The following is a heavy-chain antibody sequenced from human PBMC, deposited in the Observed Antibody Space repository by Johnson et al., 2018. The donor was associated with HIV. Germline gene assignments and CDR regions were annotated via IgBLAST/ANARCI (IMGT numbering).Heavy chain of an antibody. V-gene: IGHV3-53*01. CDR1: GFTVSYNY. CDR2: IYSGDTT. D-gene: IGHD5-18*01. J-gene: IGHJ3*02. Sequence: VQLVESGGGLIQPGGSLRLSCVASGFTVSYNYMNWVRQAPGKGLEWVSVIYSGDTTYYADSMRGRFTISRDNAKNSLYLQMNSLRAEDTALYYCARAYSYGAFDIWGQGTRVTVSS. CDR3: ARAYSYGAFDI.